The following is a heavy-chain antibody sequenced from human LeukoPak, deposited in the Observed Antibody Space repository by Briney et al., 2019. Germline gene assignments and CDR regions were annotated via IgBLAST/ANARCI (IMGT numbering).Heavy chain of an antibody. CDR1: GLTFSSDA. J-gene: IGHJ4*02. Sequence: VGSLRLSCAASGLTFSSDAMSWVRPAPGEGLEWVLAISGSVGSTYYAGSVKGRFTISRDNSKNTLYLQMNSLRAEDTDVYYCAKDPKSCYGSGGYPYYFDYWGQGTLVTVSS. CDR3: AKDPKSCYGSGGYPYYFDY. D-gene: IGHD2-2*01. CDR2: ISGSVGST. V-gene: IGHV3-23*01.